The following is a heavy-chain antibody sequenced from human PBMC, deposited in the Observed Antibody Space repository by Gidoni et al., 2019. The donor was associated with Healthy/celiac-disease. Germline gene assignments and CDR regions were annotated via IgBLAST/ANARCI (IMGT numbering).Heavy chain of an antibody. Sequence: EVQLLESGGGLVQPGGSLRLSCAASGFTFSSSAMSWVRQAPGKGLEWVSAISGSGGSTYYEDSVKGRFTMSRDNSKNTLYLQMNSLRAEDTAVYYCAKVQKKTSSSSGAFDIWGQGTMVTVSS. J-gene: IGHJ3*02. CDR2: ISGSGGST. CDR1: GFTFSSSA. V-gene: IGHV3-23*01. D-gene: IGHD6-6*01. CDR3: AKVQKKTSSSSGAFDI.